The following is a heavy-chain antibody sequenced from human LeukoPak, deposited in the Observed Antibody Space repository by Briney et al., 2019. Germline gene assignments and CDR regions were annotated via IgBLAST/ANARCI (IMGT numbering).Heavy chain of an antibody. CDR2: INPDGSVK. Sequence: PGGSLRLSCAASGFTFSSYWMSWVRQAPGKGLEWVANINPDGSVKNYVDSMKGRFTISRDNAKNSLYLQMNSLRAEDTAVYYCTRDRGYNSFDYWGQGTLVTVSS. CDR1: GFTFSSYW. J-gene: IGHJ4*02. CDR3: TRDRGYNSFDY. V-gene: IGHV3-7*01. D-gene: IGHD3-10*01.